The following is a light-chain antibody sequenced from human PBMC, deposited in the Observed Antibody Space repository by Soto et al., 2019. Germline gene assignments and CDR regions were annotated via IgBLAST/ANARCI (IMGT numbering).Light chain of an antibody. V-gene: IGKV1-27*01. CDR3: QKYDSAPAWT. CDR1: QDISNY. J-gene: IGKJ1*01. CDR2: AAS. Sequence: DIQMTQSPSSLSAAVGDRVTIACRASQDISNYLAWYQQKPGRAPKLLIFAASTLQSGVPSRFSSSGSGTEFTLTISSLQPEDVATYYCQKYDSAPAWTFGQGTKVEIK.